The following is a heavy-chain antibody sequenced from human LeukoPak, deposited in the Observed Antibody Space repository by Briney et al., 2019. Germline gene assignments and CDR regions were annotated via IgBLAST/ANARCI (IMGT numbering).Heavy chain of an antibody. D-gene: IGHD4-23*01. V-gene: IGHV3-33*01. Sequence: PGGSLRLPCAASGFTFSNYGMHWVRQAPGKGLEWVALIWYDGSNKYYTDSVKGRLTISRDNSKDTLFLQMNSLRVEDTAVYYCAREGPRGNSQFDYWGQGTLVTVSS. J-gene: IGHJ4*02. CDR2: IWYDGSNK. CDR1: GFTFSNYG. CDR3: AREGPRGNSQFDY.